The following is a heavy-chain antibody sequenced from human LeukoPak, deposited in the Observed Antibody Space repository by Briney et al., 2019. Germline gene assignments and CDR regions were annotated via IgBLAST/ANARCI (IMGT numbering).Heavy chain of an antibody. D-gene: IGHD1-26*01. CDR1: GGSFSGYY. J-gene: IGHJ5*01. CDR2: INHSGST. V-gene: IGHV4-34*01. CDR3: ARKGSDTWLTFWFDS. Sequence: SETLSLTCAVYGGSFSGYYWSWIRQPPGKGLEWIGEINHSGSTNYSPSLKSRVTISVDTSKNQFSLKLSSVTAADTGVYYCARKGSDTWLTFWFDSWGQGTLVTVPS.